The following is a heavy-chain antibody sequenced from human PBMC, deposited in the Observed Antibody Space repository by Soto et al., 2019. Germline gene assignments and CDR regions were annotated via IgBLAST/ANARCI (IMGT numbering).Heavy chain of an antibody. CDR2: ISYDGSNK. CDR3: ARPLWRDDYNWGYFDL. CDR1: GFTFSSYA. J-gene: IGHJ2*01. D-gene: IGHD4-4*01. V-gene: IGHV3-30-3*01. Sequence: QVQLVKSGGGVVQPGRSLRLSCAASGFTFSSYAMHWVRQAPGKGLEWVAVISYDGSNKYYADSVKGRFTISRDNSKNTLYLQMNSLRAEDTVVYYCARPLWRDDYNWGYFDLWGRGTLVTVSS.